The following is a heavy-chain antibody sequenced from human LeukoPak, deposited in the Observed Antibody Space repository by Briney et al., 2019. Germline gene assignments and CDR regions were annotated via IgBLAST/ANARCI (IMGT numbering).Heavy chain of an antibody. CDR2: INSYGTI. Sequence: GGSLILSCAASGFRFSAYEGNWVRQAPGKGLEWISHINSYGTIYYADSVKGRFTISRDNAKNLLFLQMNSLRVEDTAIYYCASSLSGVWGPVDGYWGQGTLVTVSS. J-gene: IGHJ4*02. V-gene: IGHV3-48*03. CDR3: ASSLSGVWGPVDGY. D-gene: IGHD5/OR15-5a*01. CDR1: GFRFSAYE.